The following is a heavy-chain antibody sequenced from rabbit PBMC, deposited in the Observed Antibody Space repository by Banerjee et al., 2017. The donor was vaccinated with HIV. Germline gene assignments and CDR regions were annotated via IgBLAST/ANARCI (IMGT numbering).Heavy chain of an antibody. D-gene: IGHD6-1*01. Sequence: QEQLEESGGDLVKPEGSLTLTCTASGFSFSGSYWICWVRQAPGKGLEWIACIDGGSSGSTHYASWAKGRFTISKTSSTTVTLQKTSLTAADTATYFCARDYISYVDVGYAGYYFYLWGPGTLVTVS. CDR2: IDGGSSGST. V-gene: IGHV1S45*01. CDR3: ARDYISYVDVGYAGYYFYL. J-gene: IGHJ4*01. CDR1: GFSFSGSYW.